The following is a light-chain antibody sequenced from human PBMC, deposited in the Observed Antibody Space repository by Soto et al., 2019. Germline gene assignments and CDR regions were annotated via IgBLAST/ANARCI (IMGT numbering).Light chain of an antibody. V-gene: IGKV3-11*01. CDR1: QSVSIY. Sequence: IVLTQSPATLSLSPGERDTLSCRASQSVSIYLAWYQQKPGQAPRLLIYHASNRATGIPARFSGSGSGTDFTLTISSLEPEDFAVYYCQHRSNFGQGTRLEIK. CDR2: HAS. J-gene: IGKJ5*01. CDR3: QHRSN.